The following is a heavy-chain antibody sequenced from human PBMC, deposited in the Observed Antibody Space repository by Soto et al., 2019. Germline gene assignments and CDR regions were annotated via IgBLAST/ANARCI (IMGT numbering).Heavy chain of an antibody. CDR3: ARDNQLGGSWRNWFDP. CDR1: GGTFSSYA. D-gene: IGHD2-15*01. J-gene: IGHJ5*02. CDR2: IIPIFGTA. V-gene: IGHV1-69*06. Sequence: ASVKVSCKASGGTFSSYAISWVRQAPGQGLEWMGGIIPIFGTANYAQKFQGRVTITADKSTSTAYMELSSLRSEDTAVYYCARDNQLGGSWRNWFDPWGQGTLVTVSS.